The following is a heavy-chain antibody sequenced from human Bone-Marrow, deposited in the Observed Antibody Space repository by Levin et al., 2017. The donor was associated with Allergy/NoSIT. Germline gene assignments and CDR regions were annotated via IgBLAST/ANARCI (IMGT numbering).Heavy chain of an antibody. CDR2: ISYDGSNK. Sequence: GGSLRLSCAASGFIFSTYALHWVRQAPGKGLEWVAFISYDGSNKYYADSVKGRFTISRDISKNTLYLQMNSLRAEDTAVYFCAREASSEPPAHASGFDVWGQGTMVTVSS. CDR1: GFIFSTYA. J-gene: IGHJ3*01. V-gene: IGHV3-30-3*01. CDR3: AREASSEPPAHASGFDV. D-gene: IGHD1-14*01.